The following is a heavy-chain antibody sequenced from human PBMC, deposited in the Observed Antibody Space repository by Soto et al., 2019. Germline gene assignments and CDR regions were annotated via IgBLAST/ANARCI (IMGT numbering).Heavy chain of an antibody. Sequence: QVQLVQSGTEVKKLGASVKFSCKASGYSFRIHDISWVRQAPGQPLEWIGWFSSYTGAKNYARNLQGRLTLSTDPSTSTAYMELRSLTSDDTAVYYCARGVGWFDTWGQGTLVTVSS. CDR2: FSSYTGAK. CDR1: GYSFRIHD. J-gene: IGHJ5*02. D-gene: IGHD1-26*01. CDR3: ARGVGWFDT. V-gene: IGHV1-18*04.